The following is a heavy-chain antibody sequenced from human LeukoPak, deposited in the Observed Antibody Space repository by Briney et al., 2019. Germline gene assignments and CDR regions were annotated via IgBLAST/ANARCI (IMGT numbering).Heavy chain of an antibody. V-gene: IGHV3-30*18. Sequence: LGSSHRLFYAASGFNFSSYGMHWARQAPVKALECVADISYHGSNKYYTDSVKGRFTISRDNSKNTLYLQMNSLRAEDTAVYYCAKDFRARGYFDWLFQHWGQGTLVTVSS. CDR3: AKDFRARGYFDWLFQH. J-gene: IGHJ1*01. D-gene: IGHD3-9*01. CDR1: GFNFSSYG. CDR2: ISYHGSNK.